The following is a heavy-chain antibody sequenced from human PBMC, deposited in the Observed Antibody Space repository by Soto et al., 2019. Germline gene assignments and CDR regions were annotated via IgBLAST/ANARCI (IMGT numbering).Heavy chain of an antibody. V-gene: IGHV4-61*01. CDR1: GGSVSSGSYY. Sequence: PSETLSLTCTVSGGSVSSGSYYWSWIRQPPGKGLEWIGYIYYSGSTNYNPSLKSRVTISVDTSKNQFSLKLSSVTAADTAVYYCATNLPIRFLEWLPPPGAYYYGMDVWGQGTTVTVSS. CDR3: ATNLPIRFLEWLPPPGAYYYGMDV. D-gene: IGHD3-3*01. J-gene: IGHJ6*02. CDR2: IYYSGST.